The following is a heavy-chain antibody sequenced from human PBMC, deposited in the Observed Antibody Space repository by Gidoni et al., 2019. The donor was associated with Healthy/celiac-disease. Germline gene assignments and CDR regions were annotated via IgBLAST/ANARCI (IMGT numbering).Heavy chain of an antibody. D-gene: IGHD2-15*01. CDR2: ISSSGSTI. CDR3: ARVLGGVGYCSGGSCYSYYYYYMDV. V-gene: IGHV3-11*01. CDR1: GFTFSDYY. J-gene: IGHJ6*03. Sequence: QVQLVESGGGLVKPGGSLRLSCAASGFTFSDYYISWIRQAPGKGLEWVSYISSSGSTIYYADSVKGRFTISRDNAKNSLYLQMNSLRAEDTAVYYCARVLGGVGYCSGGSCYSYYYYYMDVWGKGTTVTVSS.